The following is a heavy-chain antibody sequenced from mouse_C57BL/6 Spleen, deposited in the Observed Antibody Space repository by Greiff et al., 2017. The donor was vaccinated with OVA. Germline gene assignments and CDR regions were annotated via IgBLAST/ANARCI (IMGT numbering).Heavy chain of an antibody. D-gene: IGHD1-1*01. CDR2: IYPGSGNT. V-gene: IGHV1-66*01. Sequence: VQLQQSGPELVKPGASVKISCKASGYSFTSYYIHWVKQRPGQGLEWIGWIYPGSGNTKYNEKFKGKATLTADTSSSTAYMQLSSLTSEDSAVYYCARYGSSPNWYFDVWGTGTTVTVSS. J-gene: IGHJ1*03. CDR3: ARYGSSPNWYFDV. CDR1: GYSFTSYY.